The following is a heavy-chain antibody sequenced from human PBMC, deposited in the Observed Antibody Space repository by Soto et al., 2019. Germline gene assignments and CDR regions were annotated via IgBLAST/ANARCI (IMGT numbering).Heavy chain of an antibody. V-gene: IGHV4-59*01. Sequence: PSETLSLTCTVSGGSISGYYWSWIRQSPGKGLEWIGNVYYSGSTNYSPSLNNRVTISVDTSKKQFSLNLTSVTAADSAVYYCARGSVSTFDYWGQGTVVPVSS. CDR2: VYYSGST. CDR1: GGSISGYY. CDR3: ARGSVSTFDY. J-gene: IGHJ4*02.